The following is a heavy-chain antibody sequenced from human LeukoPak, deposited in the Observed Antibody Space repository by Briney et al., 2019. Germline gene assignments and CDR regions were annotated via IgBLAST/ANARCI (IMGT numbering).Heavy chain of an antibody. V-gene: IGHV3-7*01. Sequence: GGSLRLSCAASGFTFSDYYMSWIRQAPGKGLEWVANIKQDGSEKYYVDSVKGRFTISRDNAKNSLYLQMNSLRAEDTAVYYCARDALSYYYGSGSLQNDAFDIWGQGTMVTVSS. D-gene: IGHD3-10*01. CDR2: IKQDGSEK. CDR1: GFTFSDYY. J-gene: IGHJ3*02. CDR3: ARDALSYYYGSGSLQNDAFDI.